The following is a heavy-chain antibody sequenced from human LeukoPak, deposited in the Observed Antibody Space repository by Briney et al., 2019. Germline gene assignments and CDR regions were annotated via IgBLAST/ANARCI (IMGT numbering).Heavy chain of an antibody. J-gene: IGHJ4*02. V-gene: IGHV4-59*01. CDR3: AAGVNYYDSSGYYDY. D-gene: IGHD3-22*01. CDR2: IYYSGST. CDR1: GGSISSYY. Sequence: SETLSLTRTVSGGSISSYYWSWIRQPPGKGLEWIGYIYYSGSTNYNPSLKSRVTISVDTSKNQFSLKLSSVTAADTAVYYCAAGVNYYDSSGYYDYWGQGTLVTVSS.